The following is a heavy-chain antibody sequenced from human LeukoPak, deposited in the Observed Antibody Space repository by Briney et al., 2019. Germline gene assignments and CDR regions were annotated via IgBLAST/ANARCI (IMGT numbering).Heavy chain of an antibody. CDR2: IYPGNSHT. D-gene: IGHD6-13*01. Sequence: GESPKTSRQGPGYNFPTYWNVLVRQRPGKGPEWMGIIYPGNSHTRYSPSFQGQVNISPDTSISTAYLHWSSLQSSDTAMYYCAKFHATWYGDTWGQGTLVTVSS. J-gene: IGHJ4*02. CDR3: AKFHATWYGDT. V-gene: IGHV5-51*01. CDR1: GYNFPTYW.